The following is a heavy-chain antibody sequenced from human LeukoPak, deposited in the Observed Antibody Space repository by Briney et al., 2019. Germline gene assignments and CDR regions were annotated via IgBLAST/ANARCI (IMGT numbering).Heavy chain of an antibody. CDR1: GGSFSGYY. CDR3: ARGQFQRDY. Sequence: PSETLSLTRAVYGGSFSGYYWSWIRQPPGKGLEWIGEINHSGSTNYNPSLKSRVTISVDTSKNQFSLNLNSVTAADTAVYYCARGQFQRDYWGQGTLVTVSS. V-gene: IGHV4-34*01. J-gene: IGHJ4*02. CDR2: INHSGST.